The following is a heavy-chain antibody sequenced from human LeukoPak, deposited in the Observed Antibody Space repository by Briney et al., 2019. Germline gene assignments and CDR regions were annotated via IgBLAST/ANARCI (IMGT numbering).Heavy chain of an antibody. D-gene: IGHD3-22*01. CDR1: GFTFSSYG. CDR3: AKGPYADYYDSSGDDAFDI. J-gene: IGHJ3*02. Sequence: PGRSLRLSCAASGFTFSSYGMHWVRQAPGKGLGWGAVIWYDRSNKYYAYSVKGRFTISRDNSKNTLYLQMNSLRAEDTAVYYCAKGPYADYYDSSGDDAFDIWGQGTMVTVSS. V-gene: IGHV3-33*06. CDR2: IWYDRSNK.